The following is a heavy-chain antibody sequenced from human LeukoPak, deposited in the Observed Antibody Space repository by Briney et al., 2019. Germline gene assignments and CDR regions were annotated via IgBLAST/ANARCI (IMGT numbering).Heavy chain of an antibody. J-gene: IGHJ4*02. V-gene: IGHV3-11*04. CDR2: ISSSGSTI. Sequence: GGSLRLSCAASGFTFSDYYMSWIRRAPGKGLEWVSYISSSGSTIYYADSVKGRFTISRDNAKNSLYLQMNSLRAEDTAVYYCARDYYDSSGDYFDYWGQGTLVTVSS. D-gene: IGHD3-22*01. CDR3: ARDYYDSSGDYFDY. CDR1: GFTFSDYY.